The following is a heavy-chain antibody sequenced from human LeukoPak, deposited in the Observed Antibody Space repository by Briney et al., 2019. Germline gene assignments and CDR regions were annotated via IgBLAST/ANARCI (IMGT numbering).Heavy chain of an antibody. J-gene: IGHJ4*02. CDR2: ISSSSRDI. D-gene: IGHD3-22*01. CDR3: ARDSDSSGHYYMDYFDY. V-gene: IGHV3-21*01. Sequence: GGSLRLSCAASGFTFTSYAMNWVRRAPGKGLERVSSISSSSRDINYADSVKGRFTISRDNAWNSLYLQMNSLRAEDTAVYYCARDSDSSGHYYMDYFDYWGQGALVTVSS. CDR1: GFTFTSYA.